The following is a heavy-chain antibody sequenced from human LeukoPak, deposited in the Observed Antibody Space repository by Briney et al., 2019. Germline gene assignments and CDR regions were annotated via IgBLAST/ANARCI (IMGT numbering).Heavy chain of an antibody. Sequence: GESLRLSCTGSGFTLSSYAMNWVRRAPGQGLEWVSSISSSSSDIYYTDSVKGRFTISRDNAKNSLYLQMNSLRAQNTAVYYXVTDYGXSXXAXXIWGHXTMVXVSS. CDR1: GFTLSSYA. J-gene: IGHJ3*02. D-gene: IGHD4-17*01. V-gene: IGHV3-21*01. CDR3: VTDYGXSXXAXXI. CDR2: ISSSSSDI.